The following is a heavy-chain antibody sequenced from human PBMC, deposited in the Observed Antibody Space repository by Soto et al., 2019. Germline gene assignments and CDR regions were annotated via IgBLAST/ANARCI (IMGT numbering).Heavy chain of an antibody. CDR2: ISYSGST. D-gene: IGHD2-2*01. CDR3: ARGSSSCYGRCFDY. V-gene: IGHV4-59*01. CDR1: GGSISSYY. Sequence: PSETLSLTCTVSGGSISSYYWSWIRQSPGKGLEWFGYISYSGSTNYNPSLKSRLTISLDTSKNQFSLSLSSVTAADTAVYYCARGSSSCYGRCFDYWGQGTLVTVSS. J-gene: IGHJ4*02.